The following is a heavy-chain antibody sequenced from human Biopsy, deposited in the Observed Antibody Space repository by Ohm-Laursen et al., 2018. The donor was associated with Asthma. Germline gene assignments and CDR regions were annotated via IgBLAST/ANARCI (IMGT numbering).Heavy chain of an antibody. CDR1: GFSFNSYG. D-gene: IGHD3-3*01. J-gene: IGHJ3*02. CDR2: MSFDGRQT. Sequence: SLRLSCAASGFSFNSYGMHWVRQAPGKGLEWVAVMSFDGRQTYYADSVKGRFTISRDNSKNTLYLQMNSLRAEDTAVYFCAKERYYDFWSGYTIWGQGTMVPVSS. CDR3: AKERYYDFWSGYTI. V-gene: IGHV3-30*18.